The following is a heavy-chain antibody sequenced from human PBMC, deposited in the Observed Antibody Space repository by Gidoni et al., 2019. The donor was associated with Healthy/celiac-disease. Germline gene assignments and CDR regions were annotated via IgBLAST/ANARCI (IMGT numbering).Heavy chain of an antibody. CDR2: ISSSCRTI. V-gene: IGHV3-48*03. Sequence: EVQLVGSGGGLVQPGGSLRLSCAASGLHFRSYEMNWFRHDPGNGLEWVSYISSSCRTIYYADSVKGRFTISRDNAKNSLYLQMNSLRAEDTAVYYCARDYSYGRRGAFDIWGQGTMVTVSS. D-gene: IGHD5-18*01. CDR3: ARDYSYGRRGAFDI. J-gene: IGHJ3*02. CDR1: GLHFRSYE.